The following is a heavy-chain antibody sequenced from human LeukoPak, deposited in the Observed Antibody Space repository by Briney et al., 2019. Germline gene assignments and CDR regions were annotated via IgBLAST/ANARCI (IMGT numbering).Heavy chain of an antibody. CDR2: IKQDGSEK. Sequence: GGSLRLSCAASGFTFSSYWMSWVRQAPGKWLEWVANIKQDGSEKYYVDSVKGRFTISRDNAKNSLYLQMNSLRAEDTVVYYCARDTATVVTDFYYWGQGTLVPVSS. J-gene: IGHJ4*02. V-gene: IGHV3-7*01. CDR3: ARDTATVVTDFYY. CDR1: GFTFSSYW. D-gene: IGHD4-23*01.